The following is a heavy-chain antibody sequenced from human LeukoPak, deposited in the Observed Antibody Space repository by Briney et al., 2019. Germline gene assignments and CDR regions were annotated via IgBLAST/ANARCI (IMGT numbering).Heavy chain of an antibody. CDR3: VRGCGRASCPYYFDF. D-gene: IGHD2-21*01. Sequence: GGSLRLSCAASGFTFSGYWMSWVRQAPGKGLEWVATIRQDGSEKHYVDSVEGRFTVSRDNAENSLHLQMSNLRAEDTAIYYCVRGCGRASCPYYFDFWGQGALVTVFS. CDR2: IRQDGSEK. CDR1: GFTFSGYW. V-gene: IGHV3-7*03. J-gene: IGHJ4*02.